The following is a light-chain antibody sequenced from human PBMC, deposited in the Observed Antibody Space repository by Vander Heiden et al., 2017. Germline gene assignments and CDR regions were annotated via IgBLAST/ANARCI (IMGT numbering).Light chain of an antibody. CDR1: QGNTSA. V-gene: IGKV1-13*02. Sequence: AIQLTQSPSSLSTSVGARVTITCRASQGNTSALAWYQQKPGKRPELLIYDATSLETGVPLRFSGSGSGTDFTLTISSLQPEDAATYFCQQFSIYPRTFGQGTKLEIK. CDR2: DAT. CDR3: QQFSIYPRT. J-gene: IGKJ2*01.